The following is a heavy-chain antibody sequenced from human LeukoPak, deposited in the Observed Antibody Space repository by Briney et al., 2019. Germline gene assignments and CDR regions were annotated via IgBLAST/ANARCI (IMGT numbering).Heavy chain of an antibody. D-gene: IGHD6-19*01. CDR1: GFNIRNSW. Sequence: GGSLRLSCAASGFNIRNSWMSWVRQAPGKGLEWVANIKQDGSEKDYADSVKGRFTISRDNAKNTLYLQMNSLRAEDTSFYFCARGSGWQDPFDYWGQGTLVTVSS. CDR2: IKQDGSEK. V-gene: IGHV3-7*04. CDR3: ARGSGWQDPFDY. J-gene: IGHJ4*02.